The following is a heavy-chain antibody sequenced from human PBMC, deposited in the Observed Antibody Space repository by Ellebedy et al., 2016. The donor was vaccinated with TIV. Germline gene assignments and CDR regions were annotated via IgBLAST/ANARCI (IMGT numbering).Heavy chain of an antibody. V-gene: IGHV3-53*01. CDR1: GFSVRGNY. CDR2: LFVNGAT. Sequence: GGSLRLSCTVSGFSVRGNYMSWVRQAPGKGLEWVSDLFVNGATFYSDAVKGRYTISRDESKNTMYLQMNSLRAEDTAVYYCARDLTNHYYTMDVWGQGTTVTVSS. J-gene: IGHJ6*02. CDR3: ARDLTNHYYTMDV. D-gene: IGHD3-10*01.